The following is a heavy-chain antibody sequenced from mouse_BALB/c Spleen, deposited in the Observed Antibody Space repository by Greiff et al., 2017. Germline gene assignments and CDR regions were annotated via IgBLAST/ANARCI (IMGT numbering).Heavy chain of an antibody. Sequence: QVQLQQSGPQLVRPGASVKISCKASGYSFTSYWMHWVKQRPGQGLEWIGMIDPSDSETRLNQKFKDKATLTVDKSSSTAYMQLSSPTSEDSAVYYCARSGGSSGYAMDYWGQGTSVTVSS. CDR3: ARSGGSSGYAMDY. CDR2: IDPSDSET. V-gene: IGHV1S127*01. D-gene: IGHD1-1*01. J-gene: IGHJ4*01. CDR1: GYSFTSYW.